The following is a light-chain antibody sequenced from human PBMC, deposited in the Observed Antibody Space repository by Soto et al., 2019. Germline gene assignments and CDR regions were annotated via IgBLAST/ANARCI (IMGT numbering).Light chain of an antibody. V-gene: IGKV1-5*03. CDR2: KAS. CDR1: QSISSW. Sequence: DIQMTQSPSTLSASVGDRVTITCRASQSISSWLAWYQQKPGTAPNLRIYKASTLQSGVPSRFSGSGSGTEFTLTISSLQPDDSATYFCQQYNDNWTFGQGTKVEIK. J-gene: IGKJ1*01. CDR3: QQYNDNWT.